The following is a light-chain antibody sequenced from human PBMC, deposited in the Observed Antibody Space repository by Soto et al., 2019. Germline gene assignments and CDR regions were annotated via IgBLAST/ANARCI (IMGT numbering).Light chain of an antibody. CDR2: EVS. CDR1: SIDVGGYNY. J-gene: IGLJ1*01. V-gene: IGLV2-8*01. Sequence: QSALTQPPSASGSPGQSVTISCTGTSIDVGGYNYVSWYQQHPGKAPRLMIYEVSKRPSGVPDRFSGSKSGNTASLTVSGLQAEDEADYCCTSYAGTNNPYVFGIGTKVTVL. CDR3: TSYAGTNNPYV.